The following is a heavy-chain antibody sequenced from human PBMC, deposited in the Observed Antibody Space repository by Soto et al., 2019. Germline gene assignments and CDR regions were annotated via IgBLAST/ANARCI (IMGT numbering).Heavy chain of an antibody. J-gene: IGHJ4*02. Sequence: SETLSLICAGSGGSISGSNWWSAVRQPPGKGLEWIGEIYHSGSTNYNPSLKSRVTISVDKSKNQFSLKPSSVTAADTAVYYCARSHPYYYDSSGYDYWGQGTLVTVS. CDR2: IYHSGST. CDR3: ARSHPYYYDSSGYDY. V-gene: IGHV4-4*02. CDR1: GGSISGSNW. D-gene: IGHD3-22*01.